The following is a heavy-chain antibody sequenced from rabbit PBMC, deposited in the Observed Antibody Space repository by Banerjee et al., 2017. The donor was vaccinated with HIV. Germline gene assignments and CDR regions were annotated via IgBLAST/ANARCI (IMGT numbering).Heavy chain of an antibody. J-gene: IGHJ4*01. CDR2: IDTGSDNP. CDR1: GFSFSSTYW. Sequence: QEQLEESGGDLVKPEGSLTLTCTASGFSFSSTYWICWVRQAPGKGLEWIGCIDTGSDNPYYATWAKGRFTISKTSSTTVTLQMASLTAADTATYFCAGAIDDSDFKLWGQGTLVTVS. CDR3: AGAIDDSDFKL. D-gene: IGHD1-1*01. V-gene: IGHV1S45*01.